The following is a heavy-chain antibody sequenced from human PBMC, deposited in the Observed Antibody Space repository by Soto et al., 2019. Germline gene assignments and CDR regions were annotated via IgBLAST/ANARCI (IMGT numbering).Heavy chain of an antibody. CDR2: INPNSGKT. CDR1: GYTFTSYE. Sequence: GASVKVSCKASGYTFTSYEINWVRQATGQGLERMGWINPNSGKTGCAQKFQGRVTMTRNTSISTIYMELSSLRSDDTAVYYCAREGLPYFDFWSGYNVHWFDPWGQGTPVTVSS. CDR3: AREGLPYFDFWSGYNVHWFDP. J-gene: IGHJ5*02. D-gene: IGHD3-3*01. V-gene: IGHV1-8*01.